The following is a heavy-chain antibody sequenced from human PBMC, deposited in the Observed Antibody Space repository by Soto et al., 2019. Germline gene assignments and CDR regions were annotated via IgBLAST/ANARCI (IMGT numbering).Heavy chain of an antibody. J-gene: IGHJ6*02. Sequence: QVQLVQSGAEMRKPGSSLRVSCKASGGTFSDFAFSWVRQAPGQALERMGGIVPRFGSPNYAQKFGGRVTISADTSTSTVYMEVSSMRFDDTAVYFSARDRIQLRLGKYSFHGMDVWGQGTTITLSS. V-gene: IGHV1-69*06. D-gene: IGHD3-16*01. CDR3: ARDRIQLRLGKYSFHGMDV. CDR1: GGTFSDFA. CDR2: IVPRFGSP.